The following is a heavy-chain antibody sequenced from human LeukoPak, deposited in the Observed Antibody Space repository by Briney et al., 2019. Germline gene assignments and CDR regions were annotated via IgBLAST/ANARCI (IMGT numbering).Heavy chain of an antibody. Sequence: SETLSLTCTVSGGSISTYYWNWIRQPPGKGLEWIGHIYYSGSTNYGPSLKSRVTISVDTSKNQFSLKLSSLTAADTAVYYCARGLWPDYWGQGTLITVSS. CDR2: IYYSGST. V-gene: IGHV4-59*01. J-gene: IGHJ4*02. CDR3: ARGLWPDY. CDR1: GGSISTYY.